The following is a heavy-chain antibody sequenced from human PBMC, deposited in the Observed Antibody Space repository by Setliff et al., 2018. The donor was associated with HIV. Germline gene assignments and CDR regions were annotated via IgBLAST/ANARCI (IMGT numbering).Heavy chain of an antibody. CDR3: ARGLTIFGVATPGIYSFMGV. V-gene: IGHV4-59*11. CDR2: IHYSGSS. CDR1: GGSIAGHY. J-gene: IGHJ6*03. D-gene: IGHD3-3*01. Sequence: ETLSLTCTVSGGSIAGHYWSWIRQPPGKGLEWIGDIHYSGSSNYNPPLKSRVSISVDTSKKQVSLKLNSVTAADTALYYCARGLTIFGVATPGIYSFMGVWGKGTTVTVSS.